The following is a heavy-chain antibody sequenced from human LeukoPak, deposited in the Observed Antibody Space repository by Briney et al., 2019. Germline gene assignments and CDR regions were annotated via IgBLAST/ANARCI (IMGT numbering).Heavy chain of an antibody. CDR1: GYSISSGYY. V-gene: IGHV4-38-2*02. J-gene: IGHJ5*02. CDR2: VYRGGSA. D-gene: IGHD4-17*01. CDR3: ASPADDDFNPNCFDP. Sequence: SETLSLTCTVSGYSISSGYYWGWVRQPPGKGLEWIGSVYRGGSAFYTASLKGRVTISLDTSNNRFSLKLNSVTAADTAVYCASPADDDFNPNCFDPWGQGTLVTVSS.